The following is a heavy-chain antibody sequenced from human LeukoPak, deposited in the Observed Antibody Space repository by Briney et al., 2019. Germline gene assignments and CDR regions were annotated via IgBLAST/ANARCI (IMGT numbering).Heavy chain of an antibody. CDR2: IYHSGST. Sequence: PSETLSLTCTVSGGSISSGGYYWSWIRQPPGKGLEWIGYIYHSGSTYYNPSLKSRVTISVDRSKNQFSLKLSSVTAADTAAYYCAREGLGLGTSLFDYWGQGTLVTVSS. CDR1: GGSISSGGYY. V-gene: IGHV4-30-2*01. D-gene: IGHD3/OR15-3a*01. J-gene: IGHJ4*02. CDR3: AREGLGLGTSLFDY.